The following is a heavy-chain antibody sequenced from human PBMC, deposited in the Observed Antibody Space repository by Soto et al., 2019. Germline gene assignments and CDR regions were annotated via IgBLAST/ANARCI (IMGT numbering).Heavy chain of an antibody. J-gene: IGHJ5*02. V-gene: IGHV3-7*03. CDR1: GFSFSSYW. Sequence: GSLRLSCAASGFSFSSYWMTWVRQASAKGLEWVANIKQDGREKYYVASVKGRFTISRDNVKNLLFLQMDSLKPHDTAVYYCAGDEVRTGAYKGWLDPWGEGTLDTVS. CDR3: AGDEVRTGAYKGWLDP. D-gene: IGHD3-16*01. CDR2: IKQDGREK.